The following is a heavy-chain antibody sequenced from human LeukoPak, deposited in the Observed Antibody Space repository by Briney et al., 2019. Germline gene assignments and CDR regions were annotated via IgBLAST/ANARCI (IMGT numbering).Heavy chain of an antibody. J-gene: IGHJ4*02. D-gene: IGHD6-13*01. V-gene: IGHV4-59*01. CDR2: ISESGST. CDR3: ARAGSGWYGGRLFEF. CDR1: GGSISFYH. Sequence: SETLSLTCTVSGGSISFYHWSWIRQSPGKELEWIGDISESGSTNYMPSLKSRVTISVDTSNQFSLKLSSVTAADTAVYYCARAGSGWYGGRLFEFWGPGALVAGSS.